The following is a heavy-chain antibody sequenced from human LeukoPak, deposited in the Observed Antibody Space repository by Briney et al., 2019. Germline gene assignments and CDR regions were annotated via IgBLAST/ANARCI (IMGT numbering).Heavy chain of an antibody. J-gene: IGHJ5*02. CDR1: GGTFSSYA. V-gene: IGHV1-69*04. CDR2: IIPILGIA. D-gene: IGHD3-3*01. CDR3: ARGPARYDFWSGYYPNWFDP. Sequence: SVKVSCKASGGTFSSYAISWVRQAPGQGLEWMGRIIPILGIANYAQKFQGRVTITADKSTSTAYMELSSLRSEDTAVYYCARGPARYDFWSGYYPNWFDPWGQGTLVTVSS.